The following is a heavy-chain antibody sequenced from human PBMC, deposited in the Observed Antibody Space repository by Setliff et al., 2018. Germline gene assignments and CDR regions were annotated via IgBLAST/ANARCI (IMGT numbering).Heavy chain of an antibody. CDR3: RFWSGYYKNDY. D-gene: IGHD3-3*01. J-gene: IGHJ4*02. V-gene: IGHV4-59*12. CDR1: GASISSNY. Sequence: PSETLSLTCSVSGASISSNYWSWIRQSPGKGLEWIGYIYYNGTTRYSPSLKSRVTISVDTSKNQFSLKLSSVTAADTAMYYCRFWSGYYKNDYWGQGTLVTVSS. CDR2: IYYNGTT.